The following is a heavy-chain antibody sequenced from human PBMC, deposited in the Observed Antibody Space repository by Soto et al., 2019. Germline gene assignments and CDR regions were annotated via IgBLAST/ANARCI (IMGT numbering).Heavy chain of an antibody. D-gene: IGHD5-12*01. J-gene: IGHJ5*02. CDR3: PIGAGGSWILGS. CDR1: GFTFSSSG. CDR2: IWYDGTKK. V-gene: IGHV3-33*01. Sequence: QVHLVESGGGVVQPGKSLRLSCAASGFTFSSSGMHWVRQTPGKGLEWVALIWYDGTKKYYGDSVKGRFTISRDDSKNTVYLELNSLRVEDSAVYYFPIGAGGSWILGSWGQGTLVTVSS.